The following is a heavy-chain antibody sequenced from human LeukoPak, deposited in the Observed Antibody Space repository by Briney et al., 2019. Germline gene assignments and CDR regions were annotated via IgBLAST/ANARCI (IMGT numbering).Heavy chain of an antibody. V-gene: IGHV3-23*01. J-gene: IGHJ4*02. CDR3: AKRVAYNSGYYWDY. CDR2: ISSRGGDT. D-gene: IGHD6-19*01. Sequence: PGGSLRLSCAASGFTFSSYGMSWVRQAPGKGLEWVSAISSRGGDTYYADSVKGRFTISRDNSKNTLYVQMNSLRAEDTAVYYCAKRVAYNSGYYWDYWGRGTLVTVSS. CDR1: GFTFSSYG.